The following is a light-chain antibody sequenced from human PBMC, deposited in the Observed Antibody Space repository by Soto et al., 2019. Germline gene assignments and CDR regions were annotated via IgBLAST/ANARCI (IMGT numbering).Light chain of an antibody. CDR3: QQYNSLWT. V-gene: IGKV1-5*01. Sequence: DIQMTQSPSSVSASVGDRVTITCRASQGISSWLAWYQQKPGKAPRLLIYDASYLERGVPSRFSGSGSGTEFTLTISDLQPDDLATYYCQQYNSLWTFGQGTKVEI. J-gene: IGKJ1*01. CDR2: DAS. CDR1: QGISSW.